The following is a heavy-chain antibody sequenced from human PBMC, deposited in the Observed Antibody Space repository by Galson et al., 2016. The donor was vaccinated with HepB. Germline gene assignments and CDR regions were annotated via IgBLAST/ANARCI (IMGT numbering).Heavy chain of an antibody. D-gene: IGHD6-19*01. CDR3: ATGIVVAGKYYYYYMDV. V-gene: IGHV4-39*01. Sequence: ETLSLTCTVSGASISGSEYYWGWIRQPPGRGLEWIGSIYYTENTYYNPSLKSRVTISVDTSKNQFSLRLNSVTVADTGVYYCATGIVVAGKYYYYYMDVWGKGTTVTVSS. J-gene: IGHJ6*03. CDR2: IYYTENT. CDR1: GASISGSEYY.